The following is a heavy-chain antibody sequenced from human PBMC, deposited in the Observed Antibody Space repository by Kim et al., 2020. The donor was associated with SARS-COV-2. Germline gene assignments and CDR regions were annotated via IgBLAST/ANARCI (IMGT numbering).Heavy chain of an antibody. CDR3: ARGPKYAFDI. Sequence: YIYYADSVKGRFTISRDNAKNSLYLQMNSLRAEDTAVYYCARGPKYAFDIWGQGTMVTVSS. D-gene: IGHD2-2*01. V-gene: IGHV3-21*01. CDR2: YI. J-gene: IGHJ3*02.